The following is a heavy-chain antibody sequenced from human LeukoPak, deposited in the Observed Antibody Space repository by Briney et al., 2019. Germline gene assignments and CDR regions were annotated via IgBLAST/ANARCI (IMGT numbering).Heavy chain of an antibody. Sequence: GGSLRLSCATSGFTFSTYTMSWVRQAPGKGLEWVGRVKSKTDGGTTDYAAPVGGRFSISRDDSKNTLYLQMNSLKTEDTGVYYCTIDGNGWGQGTMVTVSS. CDR1: GFTFSTYT. J-gene: IGHJ3*01. CDR3: TIDGNG. CDR2: VKSKTDGGTT. V-gene: IGHV3-15*01. D-gene: IGHD1-26*01.